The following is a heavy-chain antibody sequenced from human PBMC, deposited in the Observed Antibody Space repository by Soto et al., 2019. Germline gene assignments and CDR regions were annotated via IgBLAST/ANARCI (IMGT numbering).Heavy chain of an antibody. D-gene: IGHD4-17*01. J-gene: IGHJ4*02. Sequence: QVQLVESGGGVVQPGRSLRLSCAASGFTFSSYAMHWVRQAPGKGLERVAVISYDGSNKYYADSVKGRFTISRDNSKNTLYLQMNSLRAEDTAVYYCARETYNQADYVGAGLYFDYWGQGTLVTVSS. CDR2: ISYDGSNK. V-gene: IGHV3-30-3*01. CDR1: GFTFSSYA. CDR3: ARETYNQADYVGAGLYFDY.